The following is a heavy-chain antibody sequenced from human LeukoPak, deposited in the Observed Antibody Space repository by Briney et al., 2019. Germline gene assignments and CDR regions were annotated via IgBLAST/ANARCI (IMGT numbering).Heavy chain of an antibody. CDR2: ISAYNGNT. D-gene: IGHD4-17*01. Sequence: ASVKVSCKASGYSFVLYGISWVRQAPGQGLEWMGWISAYNGNTNYAQKLQGRVTMTTDTSTSTAYMELRSLRSDDTAVYYCARDYGDYYYYMDVWGKGTTVTISS. CDR1: GYSFVLYG. J-gene: IGHJ6*03. V-gene: IGHV1-18*01. CDR3: ARDYGDYYYYMDV.